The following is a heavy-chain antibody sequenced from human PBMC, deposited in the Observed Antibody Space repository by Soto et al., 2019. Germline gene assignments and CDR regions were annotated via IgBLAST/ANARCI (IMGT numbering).Heavy chain of an antibody. CDR3: ARGSVVIKHYYYYYGMDV. D-gene: IGHD3-22*01. CDR1: GGSFSGYY. V-gene: IGHV4-34*01. Sequence: PSETLSLTCAVYGGSFSGYYWSWIRQPPGKGLEWIGEINHSGSTNYNPSLKSRVTISVDTSKNQFSLKLSSVTAADTAVYYCARGSVVIKHYYYYYGMDVWGQGTTVTVSS. J-gene: IGHJ6*02. CDR2: INHSGST.